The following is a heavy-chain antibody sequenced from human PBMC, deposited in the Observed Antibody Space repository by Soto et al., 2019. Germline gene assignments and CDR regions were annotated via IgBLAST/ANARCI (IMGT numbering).Heavy chain of an antibody. CDR1: GFIFSDHH. CDR2: ARNKAHSYTT. CDR3: DRFMGKSFDL. D-gene: IGHD3-9*01. V-gene: IGHV3-72*01. J-gene: IGHJ1*01. Sequence: EVQLVESGGGLVQPGGSLRLSCAASGFIFSDHHMDWVRQAPGKGLEWVGRARNKAHSYTTAYAASVKGRFTISRDDSKNSLSFQKDSLQTEDTAVYFFDRFMGKSFDLGGQGTLVTVAS.